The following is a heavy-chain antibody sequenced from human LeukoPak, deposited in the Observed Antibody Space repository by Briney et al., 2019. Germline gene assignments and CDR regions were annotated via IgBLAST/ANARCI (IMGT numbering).Heavy chain of an antibody. J-gene: IGHJ4*02. CDR1: GFTFSSYW. CDR2: IKQDGSEK. V-gene: IGHV3-7*03. CDR3: ARRTPGYYFDY. D-gene: IGHD2-15*01. Sequence: GGSLRLSCAASGFTFSSYWMSWVRQAPGKGLEWVANIKQDGSEKYYVDSVKGRFTISRDNSKNTLYLQMNSLRAEDTAVYYCARRTPGYYFDYWGQGTLVTVSS.